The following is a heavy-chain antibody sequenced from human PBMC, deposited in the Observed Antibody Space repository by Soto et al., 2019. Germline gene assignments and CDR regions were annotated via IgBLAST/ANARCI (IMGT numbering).Heavy chain of an antibody. CDR2: ISVYNGDT. D-gene: IGHD2-2*01. CDR3: ASTQGSGYCSSASCRNGMHV. V-gene: IGHV1-18*01. J-gene: IGHJ6*02. Sequence: ASVKVSCKASGYSFSSYGVTWVRQAPGQGLEWMGLISVYNGDTNYAQNFQDRVTMTTDTSTKTAYMDLRSLRFDDTAVYYCASTQGSGYCSSASCRNGMHVWGQGTT. CDR1: GYSFSSYG.